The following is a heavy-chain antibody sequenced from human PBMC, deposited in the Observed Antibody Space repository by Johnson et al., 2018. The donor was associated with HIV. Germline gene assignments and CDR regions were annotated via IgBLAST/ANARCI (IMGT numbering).Heavy chain of an antibody. CDR1: AFTISSYA. J-gene: IGHJ3*02. CDR3: ARDVAATMIVVGGAYDAFDI. CDR2: ISYDARNK. Sequence: QVQLVESGGGVVQPGRSLRLSCAASAFTISSYAMHWVRQAPGKGLEWVAVISYDARNKYYADSVKGRFTISRDNSKNTLYLQMNSLRAEDTAVYYCARDVAATMIVVGGAYDAFDIWGQGTMVTVSS. D-gene: IGHD3-22*01. V-gene: IGHV3-30*14.